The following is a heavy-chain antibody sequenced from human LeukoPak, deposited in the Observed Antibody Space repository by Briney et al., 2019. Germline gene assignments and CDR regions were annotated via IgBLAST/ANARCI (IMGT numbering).Heavy chain of an antibody. V-gene: IGHV3-30-3*01. CDR2: ISYDGSTV. Sequence: GGSLSLSCAASGFTFNSYAMFWVRQAPGKGLEWVAVISYDGSTVYYAGSVKGRFTISRDTSENTLSLQMHSLRVEDTAVYFCTRPSGVGSNWDSPFDHWGQGTLVTVSS. CDR3: TRPSGVGSNWDSPFDH. J-gene: IGHJ4*02. CDR1: GFTFNSYA. D-gene: IGHD6-13*01.